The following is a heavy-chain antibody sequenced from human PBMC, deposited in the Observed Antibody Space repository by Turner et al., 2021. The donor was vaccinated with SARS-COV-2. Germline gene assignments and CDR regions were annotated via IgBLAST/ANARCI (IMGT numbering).Heavy chain of an antibody. Sequence: QGQLVESGGGVVQPGRSLRLSCAASGFTFSSYAMHWVRQAPGKGLEWVAVISYDGRNKYYADSVKGRFTISRDDSKSTLYLQMNSLRPEDTAIYYCARERRGYYAEYWGQGTLVTVSS. D-gene: IGHD3-3*01. V-gene: IGHV3-30*04. CDR1: GFTFSSYA. J-gene: IGHJ4*02. CDR3: ARERRGYYAEY. CDR2: ISYDGRNK.